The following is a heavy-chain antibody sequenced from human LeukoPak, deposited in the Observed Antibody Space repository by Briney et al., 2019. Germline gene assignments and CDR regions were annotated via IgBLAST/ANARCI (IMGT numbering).Heavy chain of an antibody. D-gene: IGHD5-18*01. Sequence: SETLSLTCTVSGGSISSYYWSWIRQPPGKGLEWIGYIYYSGTTNYNPSLKSRVTISVDTSKNQFSLNLNSVTAADTAVYYCARGRYSYGQGYFDYWGQGALVTVTS. J-gene: IGHJ4*02. V-gene: IGHV4-59*01. CDR1: GGSISSYY. CDR3: ARGRYSYGQGYFDY. CDR2: IYYSGTT.